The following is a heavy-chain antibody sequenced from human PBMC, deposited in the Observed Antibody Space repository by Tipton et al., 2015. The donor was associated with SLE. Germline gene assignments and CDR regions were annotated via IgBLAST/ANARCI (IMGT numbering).Heavy chain of an antibody. D-gene: IGHD6-19*01. CDR2: INSDGSST. CDR3: AKDGVAGLVDY. Sequence: SLRLSCAASGFTFSSYWMHWVRQAPGKGLVWVSRINSDGSSTSYADSVKGRFTISRDNAKNTLYLQMNSLRAEDTAVYYCAKDGVAGLVDYWGQGTLVTVSS. V-gene: IGHV3-74*01. CDR1: GFTFSSYW. J-gene: IGHJ4*02.